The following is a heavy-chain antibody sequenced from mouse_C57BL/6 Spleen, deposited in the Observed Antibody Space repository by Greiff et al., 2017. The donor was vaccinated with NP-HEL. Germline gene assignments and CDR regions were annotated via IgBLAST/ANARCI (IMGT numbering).Heavy chain of an antibody. CDR1: GYSITSGYY. CDR2: ISYDGSN. J-gene: IGHJ2*01. Sequence: EVKVEESGPGLVKPSQSLSLTCSVTGYSITSGYYWNWIRQFPGNKLEWMGYISYDGSNNYNPSLKNRISITRDTSKNQFFLKLNSVTTEDTATYYCASYYYGRFDYWGQGTTLTVSS. V-gene: IGHV3-6*01. D-gene: IGHD1-1*01. CDR3: ASYYYGRFDY.